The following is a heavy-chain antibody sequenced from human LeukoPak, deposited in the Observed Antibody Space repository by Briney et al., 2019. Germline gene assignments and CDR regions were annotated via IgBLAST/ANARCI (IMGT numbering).Heavy chain of an antibody. V-gene: IGHV3-48*02. CDR3: ARDLHSGAYTFDY. CDR2: ISSIGTII. CDR1: GGTFNSFS. D-gene: IGHD1-26*01. Sequence: AGSLRLSCAASGGTFNSFSMSWVRQAPGKGLEWVSYISSIGTIIYYAGSVKGRFTISRDNAKNSLYLQMNSLRDEDTAVYYCARDLHSGAYTFDYWGQGTLVTVSS. J-gene: IGHJ4*02.